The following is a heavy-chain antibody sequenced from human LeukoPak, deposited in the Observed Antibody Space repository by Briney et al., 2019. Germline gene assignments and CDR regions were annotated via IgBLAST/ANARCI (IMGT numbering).Heavy chain of an antibody. D-gene: IGHD5-18*01. Sequence: GGSLRLSCATSGFTFSSYGMSWVRQAPGKGLEWVSGINTSGGTTYYADSVKGRFTISRDNSKNTLYLQMNSLRADDTAAYYCAKDPPTVMANAFHIWGQGTMVTVSS. J-gene: IGHJ3*02. V-gene: IGHV3-23*01. CDR1: GFTFSSYG. CDR3: AKDPPTVMANAFHI. CDR2: INTSGGTT.